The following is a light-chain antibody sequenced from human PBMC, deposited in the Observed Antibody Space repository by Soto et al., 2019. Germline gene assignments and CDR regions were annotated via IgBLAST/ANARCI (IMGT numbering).Light chain of an antibody. CDR2: GAS. J-gene: IGKJ3*01. Sequence: IPLTQSPSSLSASVGDRVTITCRASQGISSFLAWYQQKPGKAPKLLIYGASTLQSGVPSRFSGSGSGTDFTLTISSLEPEDFATYYCQQLNSFPIPFGPGTKVDIK. CDR3: QQLNSFPIP. CDR1: QGISSF. V-gene: IGKV1-9*01.